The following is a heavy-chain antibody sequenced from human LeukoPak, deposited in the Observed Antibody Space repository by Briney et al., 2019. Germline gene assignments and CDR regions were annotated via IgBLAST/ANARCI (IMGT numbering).Heavy chain of an antibody. Sequence: GGSLRLSCAASGFTFSSYAMSWVRQAPGKGLEWVAFIRYDGSNKYYADSVKGRFTISRDNSKNTLYLQMNSLRAEDTAVYYCAKVRFMFGERTAPGGYMDVWGKGTTVTVSS. J-gene: IGHJ6*03. V-gene: IGHV3-30*02. D-gene: IGHD3-10*02. CDR3: AKVRFMFGERTAPGGYMDV. CDR2: IRYDGSNK. CDR1: GFTFSSYA.